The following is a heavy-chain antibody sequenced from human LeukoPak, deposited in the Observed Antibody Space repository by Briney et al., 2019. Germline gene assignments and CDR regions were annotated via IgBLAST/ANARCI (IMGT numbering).Heavy chain of an antibody. J-gene: IGHJ4*02. CDR1: GGTFSSYA. D-gene: IGHD6-13*01. CDR3: ARDRGYSSSWTGDY. Sequence: HRASVKVSCKASGGTFSSYAISWVRQAPGQGLEWMGGIIPIFGTANYAQKFQGRVTMTTDTSTSTAYMELRSLRSDDTAVYYCARDRGYSSSWTGDYWGQGTLVTVSS. CDR2: IIPIFGTA. V-gene: IGHV1-69*05.